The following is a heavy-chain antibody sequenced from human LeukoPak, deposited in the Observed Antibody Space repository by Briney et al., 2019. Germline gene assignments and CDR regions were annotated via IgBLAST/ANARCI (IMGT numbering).Heavy chain of an antibody. CDR1: GYTFTSNY. D-gene: IGHD6-13*01. V-gene: IGHV1-46*01. J-gene: IGHJ5*02. Sequence: GASVKVSCKAFGYTFTSNYMHWVRQAPGQGPEWMGVISPSGGSTTYAQKFQGRVTLTRDMSTSTDYLELSSLRSEDTAVHYCARVQYSNSWYGGNWFDPWGQGTLVTVSS. CDR3: ARVQYSNSWYGGNWFDP. CDR2: ISPSGGST.